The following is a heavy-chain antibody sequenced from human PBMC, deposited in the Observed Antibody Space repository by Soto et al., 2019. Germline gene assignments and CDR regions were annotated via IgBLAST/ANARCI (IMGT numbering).Heavy chain of an antibody. Sequence: GESLKISCEVSGYTFTIYWIGWVRQKPGKGLEWMGIIYPSDSDTRYSPSFQGQVTISADKSLNTAYLQWNSLKASDTAVYYCARPANTVADHFDLWGQGTPVTVSS. D-gene: IGHD4-17*01. CDR1: GYTFTIYW. CDR2: IYPSDSDT. CDR3: ARPANTVADHFDL. V-gene: IGHV5-51*01. J-gene: IGHJ4*02.